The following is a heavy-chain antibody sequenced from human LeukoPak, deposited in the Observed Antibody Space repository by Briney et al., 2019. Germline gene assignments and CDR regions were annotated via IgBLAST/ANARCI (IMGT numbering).Heavy chain of an antibody. D-gene: IGHD5-18*01. Sequence: SGGSLRLSCAASGFTFSSYGMHWVRQAPGKGLEWVAVISYDGSNKYYADSVKGRFTISRDNSKNTLYLQMNSLRAEDTAVYYCARGSYGPQYYYGMDVWGQGTTVTVSS. CDR1: GFTFSSYG. CDR2: ISYDGSNK. CDR3: ARGSYGPQYYYGMDV. V-gene: IGHV3-30*03. J-gene: IGHJ6*02.